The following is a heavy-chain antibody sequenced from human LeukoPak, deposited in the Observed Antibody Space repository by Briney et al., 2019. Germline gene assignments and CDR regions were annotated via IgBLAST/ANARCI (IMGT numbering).Heavy chain of an antibody. CDR3: AGGALDY. CDR2: INQDGSEQ. Sequence: VGSLSLSCAPSGFTFSDYWMTAVGQAPGQGLAGVAHINQDGSEQHFVGSVQGRFTISRDNAKNSLYLQMDSLRAEDTAVYYCAGGALDYWGQGTPVTVSS. J-gene: IGHJ1*01. CDR1: GFTFSDYW. V-gene: IGHV3-7*04. D-gene: IGHD3-16*01.